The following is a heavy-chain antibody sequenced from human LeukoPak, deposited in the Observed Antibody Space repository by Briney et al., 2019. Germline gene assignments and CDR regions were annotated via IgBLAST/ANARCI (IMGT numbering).Heavy chain of an antibody. CDR1: GYTFTSYY. J-gene: IGHJ5*02. CDR3: ARGSHYGSGSYSWFDP. CDR2: IIPIFGTA. D-gene: IGHD3-10*01. V-gene: IGHV1-69*06. Sequence: SVKVSCKASGYTFTSYYMHWVRQAPGQGLEWMGGIIPIFGTANYAQKFQGRVTITADKSTSTAYMELSSLRSEDTAVYYCARGSHYGSGSYSWFDPWGQGTLVTVSS.